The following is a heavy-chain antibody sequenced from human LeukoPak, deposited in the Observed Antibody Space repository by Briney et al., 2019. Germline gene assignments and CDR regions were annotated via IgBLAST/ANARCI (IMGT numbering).Heavy chain of an antibody. D-gene: IGHD1-26*01. CDR1: GLTFSIYA. J-gene: IGHJ4*02. V-gene: IGHV3-30*04. CDR2: ISYVGHNK. Sequence: GGSLRLSCAASGLTFSIYAMHWVRQTPGKGLEWVADISYVGHNKYYADSVKGRFTISRDNAKNSLYLQMNSLRAEDTALYYCARVGSFEWEPTAYYFDYWGQGTLVTVSS. CDR3: ARVGSFEWEPTAYYFDY.